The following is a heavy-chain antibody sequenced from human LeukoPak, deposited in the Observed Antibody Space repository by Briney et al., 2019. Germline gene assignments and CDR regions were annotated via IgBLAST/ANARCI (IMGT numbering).Heavy chain of an antibody. CDR2: IYSSGSA. D-gene: IGHD3-10*01. CDR1: GASLSSSSNS. Sequence: SETLSLTCAVSGASLSSSSNSWSWFRQPPGKGLEWIGDIYSSGSASYNPSLHSRLLISIDTSKNHLSLELSSVTAADTAVYFCAKADLPVRSPYNWFDPWGQGTLVTVSS. CDR3: AKADLPVRSPYNWFDP. V-gene: IGHV4-30-4*07. J-gene: IGHJ5*02.